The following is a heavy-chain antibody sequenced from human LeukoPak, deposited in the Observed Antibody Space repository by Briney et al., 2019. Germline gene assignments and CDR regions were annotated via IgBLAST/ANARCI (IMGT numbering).Heavy chain of an antibody. CDR3: ARYGIAVAGY. D-gene: IGHD6-19*01. Sequence: SETLSLTCTVSGGSISSSSYYWGWIRQPPGKGLEWIGSIYYSGSTYYNPSLKSRVTISVDTSKNPFSLKLSSVTAADTAVYYCARYGIAVAGYWGQGTLVTVSS. V-gene: IGHV4-39*01. CDR2: IYYSGST. J-gene: IGHJ4*02. CDR1: GGSISSSSYY.